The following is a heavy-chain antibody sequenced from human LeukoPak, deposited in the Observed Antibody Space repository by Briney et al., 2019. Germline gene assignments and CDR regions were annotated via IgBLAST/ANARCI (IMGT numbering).Heavy chain of an antibody. CDR1: GGSFSSSNYF. CDR3: ARHGNVVVVPAAKGFDY. D-gene: IGHD2-2*01. CDR2: IYYSGNS. J-gene: IGHJ4*02. V-gene: IGHV4-39*01. Sequence: PSETLSLTXTVSGGSFSSSNYFWVWIRQPPGKGLEWIGSIYYSGNSYYNPSLKSRVTISVDTSKNHFSLKLWSVMAADTAVYYCARHGNVVVVPAAKGFDYWGQGTQVTVSS.